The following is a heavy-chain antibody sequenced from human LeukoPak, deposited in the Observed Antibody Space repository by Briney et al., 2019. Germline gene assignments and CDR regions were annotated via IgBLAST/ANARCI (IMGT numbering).Heavy chain of an antibody. CDR3: AKDMDGRAVAGSLDY. V-gene: IGHV3-30*02. J-gene: IGHJ4*02. Sequence: GGSLRLSCAASGFTLSSYGMHWVRQAPGKGLEWVAFIGNDGSNKYYGGSVKGRFTISRDNSKNTLYLELNSLRNEDTAVYYCAKDMDGRAVAGSLDYWGQGTLVTVSS. CDR2: IGNDGSNK. D-gene: IGHD6-19*01. CDR1: GFTLSSYG.